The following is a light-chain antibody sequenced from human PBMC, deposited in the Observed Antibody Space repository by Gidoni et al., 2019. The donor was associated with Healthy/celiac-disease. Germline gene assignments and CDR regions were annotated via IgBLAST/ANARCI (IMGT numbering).Light chain of an antibody. Sequence: EIVLTQSPGTLSLSPGERATLSCRASPSVISSYLAWYQQNPGQAPRLLIYGASSRATGIPDRFSGSGSGTDFTLTISRLEPEDFAVYYCQQYGSSPPITFGQGTRLEIK. V-gene: IGKV3-20*01. CDR3: QQYGSSPPIT. J-gene: IGKJ5*01. CDR1: PSVISSY. CDR2: GAS.